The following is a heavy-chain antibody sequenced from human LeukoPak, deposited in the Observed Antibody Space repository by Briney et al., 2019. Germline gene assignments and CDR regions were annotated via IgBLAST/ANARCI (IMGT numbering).Heavy chain of an antibody. CDR3: ARTLGRYFDWLLHFDY. D-gene: IGHD3-9*01. CDR2: INAGNGNT. J-gene: IGHJ4*02. Sequence: GASVKVSCKASGYTFTSYAMHWVRQAPGQRLEWMGWINAGNGNTKYSQEFQGRVTITRDTSASTAYMELSRLRSDDTAVYYCARTLGRYFDWLLHFDYWGQGTLVTVSS. CDR1: GYTFTSYA. V-gene: IGHV1-3*01.